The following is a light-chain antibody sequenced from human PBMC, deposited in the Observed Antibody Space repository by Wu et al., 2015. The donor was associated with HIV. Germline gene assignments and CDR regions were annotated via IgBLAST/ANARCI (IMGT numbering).Light chain of an antibody. CDR2: AAS. J-gene: IGKJ1*01. CDR1: QAIANY. Sequence: DIQMTQSPSAITASVGDRVTITCRASQAIANYLAWFQQKPGKVPQRLIYAASRLQSGVPSRFSASESGTEFTLTISSLQPEDVATYYCQKYNTAPWTFGQGTKVEMK. CDR3: QKYNTAPWT. V-gene: IGKV1-17*03.